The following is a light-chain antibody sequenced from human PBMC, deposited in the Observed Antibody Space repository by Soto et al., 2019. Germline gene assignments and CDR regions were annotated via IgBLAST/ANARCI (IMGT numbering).Light chain of an antibody. CDR1: HIVDTS. J-gene: IGKJ3*01. V-gene: IGKV1-27*01. CDR2: TAS. Sequence: DIQMTQSPSSLSASVGYRVTVTFRTSHIVDTSLAWYQQKPGKVPNLLIYTASTLQSGVPSRFSGSGYGTDFTLTISSLQPEDVATYYCQKYNSAPYTFGPGTKVDI. CDR3: QKYNSAPYT.